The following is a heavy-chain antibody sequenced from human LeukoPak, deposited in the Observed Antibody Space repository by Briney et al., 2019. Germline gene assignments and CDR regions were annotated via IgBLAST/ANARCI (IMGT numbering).Heavy chain of an antibody. CDR3: ARGRTGPGSFEGFDP. CDR2: MNPNSGNT. Sequence: ASVKVSCKASGYTFTSYDINWVRQATGQGLEWMGWMNPNSGNTGYAQKFQGRVTITRNTSISTAYMELSSLRSEDTAVYYCARGRTGPGSFEGFDPWGQGTLVTVSS. D-gene: IGHD3-9*01. CDR1: GYTFTSYD. J-gene: IGHJ5*02. V-gene: IGHV1-8*03.